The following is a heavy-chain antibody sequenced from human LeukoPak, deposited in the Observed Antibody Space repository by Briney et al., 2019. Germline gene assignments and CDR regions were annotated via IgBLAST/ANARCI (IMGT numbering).Heavy chain of an antibody. D-gene: IGHD5-12*01. CDR2: IYYSGST. Sequence: PSETLSLTCTVSGGSISSSSYYWGWIRQPPGKGLEWIGSIYYSGSTYYNPSLKSRVTISVDTSKNQFSLKLSSVTAADTAVYYCAGDPLGDIVATIGPVWGQGTLVTVSS. CDR1: GGSISSSSYY. CDR3: AGDPLGDIVATIGPV. V-gene: IGHV4-39*07. J-gene: IGHJ4*02.